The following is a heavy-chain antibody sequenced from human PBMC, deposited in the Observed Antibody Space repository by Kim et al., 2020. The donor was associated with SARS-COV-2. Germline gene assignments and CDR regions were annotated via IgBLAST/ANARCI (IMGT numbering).Heavy chain of an antibody. D-gene: IGHD6-13*01. V-gene: IGHV3-74*01. CDR1: GFTFSTYW. CDR2: LNPDETNI. Sequence: GGSLRLSCTASGFTFSTYWMHWVRQAPGKGPVWVSRLNPDETNIRYAESVKGRFTVSRDNAKNTLYLQMNSLRVEDTAVYYCARDQTAAGPTTFDYWGQG. CDR3: ARDQTAAGPTTFDY. J-gene: IGHJ4*02.